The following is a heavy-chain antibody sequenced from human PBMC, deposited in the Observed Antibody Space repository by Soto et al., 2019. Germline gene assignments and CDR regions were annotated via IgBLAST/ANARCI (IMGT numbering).Heavy chain of an antibody. CDR2: IIPIFGTA. CDR3: ARGAAVVVTAIEYFQH. D-gene: IGHD2-21*02. CDR1: GGTFSSYA. J-gene: IGHJ1*01. V-gene: IGHV1-69*13. Sequence: SVKVSCKASGGTFSSYAISWVRQAPGQGLEWMGGIIPIFGTANYAQKFQGRVTITADESTSTAYMELSSLRSEDTAVYYCARGAAVVVTAIEYFQHWGQGTLVTVSS.